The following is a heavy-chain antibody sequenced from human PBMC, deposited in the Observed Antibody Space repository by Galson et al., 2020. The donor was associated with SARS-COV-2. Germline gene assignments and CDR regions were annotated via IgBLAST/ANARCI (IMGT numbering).Heavy chain of an antibody. CDR3: AKETYYGSGGYYGSPHFDY. D-gene: IGHD3-10*01. CDR1: GFTFSSYG. V-gene: IGHV3-30*18. Sequence: GGSLRLSCAASGFTFSSYGMHWVRQAPGKGLEWVAIISYDGSNKYYADSVKGRFTISRDNSKNTLYLQMNSLRAEDTAVYYCAKETYYGSGGYYGSPHFDYWGQGTLVTVSS. CDR2: ISYDGSNK. J-gene: IGHJ4*02.